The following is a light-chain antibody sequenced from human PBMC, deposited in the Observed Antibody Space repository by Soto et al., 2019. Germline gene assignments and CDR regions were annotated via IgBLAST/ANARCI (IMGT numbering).Light chain of an antibody. CDR3: QQSYSTPQT. J-gene: IGKJ1*01. V-gene: IGKV1-39*01. CDR1: QSINTY. Sequence: DIQMTQSPSSLSASVGDRVTITCRASQSINTYLNWYQQKPGKAPKLLIYAASNLQSGVPSRFSGSGSGTDFTLTISSLQPEDFATYYCQQSYSTPQTFGHGTKVDI. CDR2: AAS.